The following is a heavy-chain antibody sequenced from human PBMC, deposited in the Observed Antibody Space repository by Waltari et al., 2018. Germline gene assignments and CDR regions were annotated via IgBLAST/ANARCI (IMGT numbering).Heavy chain of an antibody. Sequence: QVQLVQSGAEVKKPGASVKVSCKASGYTFTRSYMHWVRQAPGQGLEWMGIINPSGGSTSYAQKFQGRITMTRDTSTSTLYMELSSLRYEDTAVYYCARVGSSDWANFDYWGQGTLVIVSS. CDR2: INPSGGST. CDR3: ARVGSSDWANFDY. D-gene: IGHD3-9*01. CDR1: GYTFTRSY. J-gene: IGHJ4*02. V-gene: IGHV1-46*01.